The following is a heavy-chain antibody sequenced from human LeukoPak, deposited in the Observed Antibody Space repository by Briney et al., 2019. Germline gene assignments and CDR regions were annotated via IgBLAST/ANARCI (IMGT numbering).Heavy chain of an antibody. D-gene: IGHD6-19*01. CDR1: GGSFSGYY. V-gene: IGHV4-34*01. Sequence: SETLSLTCAVYGGSFSGYYWSWIRQPPGKGLEWTGEINHSGSTNYNPSLKSRVTISVDTSKNQFSLKLSSVTAADTAVYYCARVAGIYYYYMDVWGKGTTVTVSS. CDR2: INHSGST. CDR3: ARVAGIYYYYMDV. J-gene: IGHJ6*03.